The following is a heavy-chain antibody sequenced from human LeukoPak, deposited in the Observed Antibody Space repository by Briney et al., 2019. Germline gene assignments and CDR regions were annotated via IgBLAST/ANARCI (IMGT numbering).Heavy chain of an antibody. CDR1: GGSISSGSYY. CDR2: IYTSGST. CDR3: AREAGYCSSTSCYIHYYYYMDV. J-gene: IGHJ6*03. D-gene: IGHD2-2*02. Sequence: SQTLSLTCTVSGGSISSGSYYWSWIRQPAGKGLEWIGRIYTSGSTNYNPSLKSRVTISVDTSKNQFSLKLSSVTAADTAVYYCAREAGYCSSTSCYIHYYYYMDVWGKGTTVTVSS. V-gene: IGHV4-61*02.